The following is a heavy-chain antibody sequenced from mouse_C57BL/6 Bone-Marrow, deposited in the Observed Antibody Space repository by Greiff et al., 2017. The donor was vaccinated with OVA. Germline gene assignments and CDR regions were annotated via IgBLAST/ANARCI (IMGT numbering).Heavy chain of an antibody. CDR2: ISSGGSYT. CDR1: GFTFSSYG. J-gene: IGHJ2*01. D-gene: IGHD4-1*01. CDR3: ARYEDWDYFDY. Sequence: VQLQQSGGDLVKPGGSLKLSCAASGFTFSSYGMSWVRQTPDKRLEWVATISSGGSYTYYPDSVKGRFTISRDNAKNTLYLQMSSLKSEDTAMYYCARYEDWDYFDYWGQGTTLTVSS. V-gene: IGHV5-6*01.